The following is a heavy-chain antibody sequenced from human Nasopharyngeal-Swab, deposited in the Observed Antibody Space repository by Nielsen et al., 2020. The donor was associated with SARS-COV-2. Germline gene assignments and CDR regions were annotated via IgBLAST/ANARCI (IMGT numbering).Heavy chain of an antibody. CDR2: IYYSGST. CDR3: ATSEGGLDCSGGSCYPYYYYGMDV. V-gene: IGHV4-39*01. J-gene: IGHJ6*02. D-gene: IGHD2-15*01. CDR1: GGSISSSSYY. Sequence: SETLSLTCTVSGGSISSSSYYWGWIRQPPGKGLEWIGSIYYSGSTYYNPSLKSRVTISVDTSKNQFSLKLSSVTAADTAVYYCATSEGGLDCSGGSCYPYYYYGMDVWGQGTTVTVSS.